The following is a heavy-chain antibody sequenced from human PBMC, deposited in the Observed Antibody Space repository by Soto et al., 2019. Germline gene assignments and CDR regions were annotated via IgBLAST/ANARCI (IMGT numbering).Heavy chain of an antibody. CDR1: GGSITRGGYS. D-gene: IGHD3-22*01. CDR2: ISYNGRT. CDR3: ARAEVVVIRFDS. Sequence: QVQLQESGPGLVKPSETLSLSCNVSGGSITRGGYSWSWIRQHPGKGLEWIGYISYNGRTDYNPSLKSRVTISADTAKNQFSLTLDSVTAADTAVYYCARAEVVVIRFDSRGQGTLVTVSS. V-gene: IGHV4-31*03. J-gene: IGHJ4*02.